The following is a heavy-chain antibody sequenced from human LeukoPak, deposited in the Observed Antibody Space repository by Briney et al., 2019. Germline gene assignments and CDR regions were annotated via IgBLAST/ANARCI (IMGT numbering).Heavy chain of an antibody. V-gene: IGHV3-53*01. CDR3: ARDSDSGYGPFAS. CDR1: GFTVSNNY. CDR2: IHSGGTT. Sequence: GGSLRLSCAASGFTVSNNYMSWVRRAPGKGLEWVSVIHSGGTTNYADSVQRRFTISRDNSKTTVYLHTNSLRAEDTAVYYCARDSDSGYGPFASWGQETLVTVSS. D-gene: IGHD5-12*01. J-gene: IGHJ4*02.